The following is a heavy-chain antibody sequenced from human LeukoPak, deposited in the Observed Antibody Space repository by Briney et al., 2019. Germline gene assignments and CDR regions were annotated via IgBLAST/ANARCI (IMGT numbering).Heavy chain of an antibody. CDR2: ISGNGGST. J-gene: IGHJ4*02. CDR3: SRDRLGGLDY. V-gene: IGHV3-23*01. CDR1: GFTFSNYA. D-gene: IGHD5-12*01. Sequence: GGSLRLSCAASGFTFSNYAMSWVRQAPGKGLEWVSGISGNGGSTYYADSVRGRFTISRDNSKNTLYLQMNSLRPEDTAVYYCSRDRLGGLDYWGQGTLVTVSS.